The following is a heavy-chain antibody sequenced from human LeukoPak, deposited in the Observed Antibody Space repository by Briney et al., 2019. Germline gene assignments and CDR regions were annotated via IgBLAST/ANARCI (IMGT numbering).Heavy chain of an antibody. J-gene: IGHJ4*02. D-gene: IGHD6-13*01. Sequence: GGSLRLSCAASGFTFSSYEMNWVRQAPGEGLEWVSYITGSGSAIYYADSVKGRFSIPRDNAKNSLFLQMNNLRAEDTAVYYCARDRAARDYFDFWGQGTLVTVSS. CDR2: ITGSGSAI. V-gene: IGHV3-48*03. CDR1: GFTFSSYE. CDR3: ARDRAARDYFDF.